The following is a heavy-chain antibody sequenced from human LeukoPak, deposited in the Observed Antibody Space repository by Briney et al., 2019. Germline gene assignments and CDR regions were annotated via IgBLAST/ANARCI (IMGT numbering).Heavy chain of an antibody. J-gene: IGHJ5*02. CDR3: ARDTKRSRARWENLGIDP. Sequence: ASVKVSCKTSGYTFTSYGLTWVRQAPGQGLEWVGWLSPYSGNTNYAQKVQGRVIMTADTSTSTAYMELRSLRSDDTAVCYCARDTKRSRARWENLGIDPWGQGTLVTVSS. D-gene: IGHD3-16*01. CDR2: LSPYSGNT. V-gene: IGHV1-18*01. CDR1: GYTFTSYG.